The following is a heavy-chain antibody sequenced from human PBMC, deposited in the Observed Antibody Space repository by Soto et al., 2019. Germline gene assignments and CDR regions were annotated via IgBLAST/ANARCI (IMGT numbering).Heavy chain of an antibody. D-gene: IGHD1-26*01. Sequence: QLQLQESGPGLVKPSETLSLTCTVSGGSISSSSYYWGWIRQPPGKGLEWIGSIYYSGSTYYNPSLKSRVTISVDTSKNQFSLKLSSVTAADTAVYYCARHIEWELLRADYWGQGTLVTVSS. V-gene: IGHV4-39*01. CDR3: ARHIEWELLRADY. CDR2: IYYSGST. CDR1: GGSISSSSYY. J-gene: IGHJ4*02.